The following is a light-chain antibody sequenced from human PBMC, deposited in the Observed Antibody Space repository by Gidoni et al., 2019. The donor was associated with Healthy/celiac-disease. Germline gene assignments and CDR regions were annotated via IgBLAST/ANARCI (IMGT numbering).Light chain of an antibody. CDR2: DDS. CDR1: NIGSKS. CDR3: QVWDSSSDHYV. V-gene: IGLV3-21*02. Sequence: SYVLTQPPSVSVAPGQTARITCGGNNIGSKSVHWYQQKPGQAPVLVVYDDSDRPSGIPEQFSGSNSGNMATLTISRVEAGDEADYYCQVWDSSSDHYVFGTGTKVTVL. J-gene: IGLJ1*01.